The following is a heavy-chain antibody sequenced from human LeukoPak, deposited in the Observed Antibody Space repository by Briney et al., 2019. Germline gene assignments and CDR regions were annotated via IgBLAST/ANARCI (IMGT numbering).Heavy chain of an antibody. CDR1: GFTFSSYA. V-gene: IGHV3-23*01. J-gene: IGHJ5*02. D-gene: IGHD2-21*01. CDR3: ARATASNWFDP. Sequence: GGSLRLSCAASGFTFSSYAMSWVRQAPGKGLEWVSAISGSGGSTYYADSVKGRFTISRDNSKNTLYLQMNSLRAEDTALYYCARATASNWFDPWGQGTLVTVSS. CDR2: ISGSGGST.